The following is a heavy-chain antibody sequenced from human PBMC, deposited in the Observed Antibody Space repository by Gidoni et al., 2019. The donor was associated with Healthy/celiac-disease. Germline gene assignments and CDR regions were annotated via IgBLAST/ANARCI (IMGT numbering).Heavy chain of an antibody. J-gene: IGHJ3*02. CDR3: ARDMITFGGVIVTRGMGAFDI. CDR2: IYYSGST. CDR1: GGSISSGDYY. Sequence: QVQMQESGPGLVKPSQTLSLTCTVSGGSISSGDYYWSWIRHPPGKGLEWIGYIYYSGSTYYNPSLKSRVTISVDTSKNQFSLKLSSVTAADTAVYYCARDMITFGGVIVTRGMGAFDIWGQGTMVTVSS. V-gene: IGHV4-30-4*01. D-gene: IGHD3-16*02.